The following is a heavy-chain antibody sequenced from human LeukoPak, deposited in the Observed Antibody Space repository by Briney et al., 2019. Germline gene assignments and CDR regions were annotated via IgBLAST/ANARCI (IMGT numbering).Heavy chain of an antibody. CDR2: IRTTAEGAKYA. D-gene: IGHD3-9*01. Sequence: PSETLSLTCIVYGMSLTDFQWGWIRQSPGKGLEWISNIRTTAEGAKYAYYADSVKGRVTISRDDGKNTLYLHMNSLRDDDTAVYYCATDQRYAFDYWGQGILVTVSS. J-gene: IGHJ4*02. V-gene: IGHV3-11*03. CDR1: GMSLTDFQ. CDR3: ATDQRYAFDY.